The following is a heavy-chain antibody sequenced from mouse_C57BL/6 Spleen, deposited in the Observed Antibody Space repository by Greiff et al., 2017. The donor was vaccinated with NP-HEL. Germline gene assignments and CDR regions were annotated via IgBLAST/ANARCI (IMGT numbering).Heavy chain of an antibody. CDR3: ARTGTTVVAHWYFDV. CDR2: IDPSDSET. D-gene: IGHD1-1*01. V-gene: IGHV1-52*01. J-gene: IGHJ1*03. Sequence: QVQLKQPGAELVRPGSSVKLSCKASGYTFTSYWMHWVKQRPIQGLEWIGNIDPSDSETHYNQKFKDKATLTVDKSSSTAYMQLSSLTSEDSAVYYCARTGTTVVAHWYFDVWGTGTTVTVSS. CDR1: GYTFTSYW.